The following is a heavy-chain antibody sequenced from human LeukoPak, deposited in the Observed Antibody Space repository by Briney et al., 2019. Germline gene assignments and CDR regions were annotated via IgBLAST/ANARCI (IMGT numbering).Heavy chain of an antibody. V-gene: IGHV1-8*01. CDR3: ARVRPEGAPYYDFWSGYYHQYYFDY. J-gene: IGHJ4*02. Sequence: GASVKVSCKASGYTFTSYDINWVRQATGQGLEWMGWMNPNSGNTGYAQKFQGRVTMTRNTSISTAYMELSSLRSEDTAVYYCARVRPEGAPYYDFWSGYYHQYYFDYRGQGTLVTVSS. CDR2: MNPNSGNT. D-gene: IGHD3-3*01. CDR1: GYTFTSYD.